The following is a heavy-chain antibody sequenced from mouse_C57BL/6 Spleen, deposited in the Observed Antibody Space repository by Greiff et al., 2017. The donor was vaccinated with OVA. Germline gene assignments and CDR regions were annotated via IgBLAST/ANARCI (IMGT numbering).Heavy chain of an antibody. J-gene: IGHJ1*03. Sequence: EVMLVESGGGLVKPGGSLKLSCAASGFTFSDYGMHWVRQAPEKGLEWVAYISSGSSSISYADTVKGRFTISRDNAKNTLFLQRTSLRSEDTAMYYCARATVVSSRYFDVWCTGTTVTVSS. CDR1: GFTFSDYG. V-gene: IGHV5-17*01. CDR2: ISSGSSSI. CDR3: ARATVVSSRYFDV. D-gene: IGHD1-1*01.